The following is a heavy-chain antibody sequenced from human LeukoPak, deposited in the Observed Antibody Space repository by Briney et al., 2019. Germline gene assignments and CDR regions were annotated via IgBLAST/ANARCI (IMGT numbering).Heavy chain of an antibody. CDR2: INHSGST. CDR1: GGSFSGYY. D-gene: IGHD6-13*01. CDR3: ARLGKQQLVYYFDY. J-gene: IGHJ4*02. V-gene: IGHV4-34*01. Sequence: SETLSLTCAVYGGSFSGYYWSWIRQPPGKGLEWIGEINHSGSTNYNPSLKRRATISVDTSKNQFSLKRSYVTAVDTAVYYCARLGKQQLVYYFDYWGQGTLVTVSS.